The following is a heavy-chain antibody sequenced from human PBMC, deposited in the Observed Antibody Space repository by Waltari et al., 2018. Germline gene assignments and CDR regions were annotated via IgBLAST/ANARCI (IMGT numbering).Heavy chain of an antibody. CDR2: IAYDGSNK. Sequence: QVQLVESGGGVVQPGRSLRLSCAASGFTFSSYAMHWVRQAPGKGLEWVAGIAYDGSNKYYADSVKGRFTISRDNSKNTLYLQMNSLRAEDTAVYYCARESGGSLFDYWGQGTLVTVSA. D-gene: IGHD2-15*01. CDR3: ARESGGSLFDY. CDR1: GFTFSSYA. J-gene: IGHJ4*02. V-gene: IGHV3-30-3*01.